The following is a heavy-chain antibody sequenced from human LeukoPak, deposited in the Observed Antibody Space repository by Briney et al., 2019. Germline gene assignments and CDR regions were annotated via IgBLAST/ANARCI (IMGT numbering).Heavy chain of an antibody. CDR2: INHSGST. D-gene: IGHD6-13*01. CDR1: GGSFSGYY. V-gene: IGHV4-34*01. J-gene: IGHJ4*02. Sequence: PSETLSLTCAVYGGSFSGYYWSWIRQPPGKGLEWIGEINHSGSTNYNPSLKSRVTISVDTSKNQFSLKLSSVTAADTAVYYCASYGWYSSSWYGGYFDYWGQGTLVTVSS. CDR3: ASYGWYSSSWYGGYFDY.